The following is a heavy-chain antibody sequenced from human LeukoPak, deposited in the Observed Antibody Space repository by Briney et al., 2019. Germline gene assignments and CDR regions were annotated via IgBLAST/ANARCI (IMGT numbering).Heavy chain of an antibody. V-gene: IGHV4-59*01. CDR3: ARDSGIRRTPYRPPYYYYGMDV. J-gene: IGHJ6*02. D-gene: IGHD3-10*01. Sequence: SETLSLTCTVSGGSISSYYWSWIRQPPGKGLEWIGYIYYSGSTNYNPSLKSRVTISVDTSKNQFSLKLSSVTAADTAVYYCARDSGIRRTPYRPPYYYYGMDVWGRGTTVTVSS. CDR1: GGSISSYY. CDR2: IYYSGST.